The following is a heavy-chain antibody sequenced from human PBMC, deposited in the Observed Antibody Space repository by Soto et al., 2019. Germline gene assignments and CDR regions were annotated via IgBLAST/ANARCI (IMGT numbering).Heavy chain of an antibody. D-gene: IGHD1-1*01. CDR3: ARMATYGTLNWFDP. Sequence: ASVKVSCKASGYAFGDYDISWVRQAPGQGLEWMGWMNPNSANTGYAQKFQGRVSMTRDMSISTAYMELSRLRPEDTAIYYCARMATYGTLNWFDPWGQGALVTVSS. CDR2: MNPNSANT. CDR1: GYAFGDYD. V-gene: IGHV1-8*01. J-gene: IGHJ5*02.